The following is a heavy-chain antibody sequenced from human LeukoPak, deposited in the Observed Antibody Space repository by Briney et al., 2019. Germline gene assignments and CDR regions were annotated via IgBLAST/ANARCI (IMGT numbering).Heavy chain of an antibody. Sequence: GESLQISCKGSGYSFTSYWIAWVRQMPGKGLEWMGIINPADSDTRYSPSFQGQVTISADKSISTAYLQWSSLKASDTSMYYCARQWSLDYWGQGTLVTVSS. CDR2: INPADSDT. CDR1: GYSFTSYW. J-gene: IGHJ4*02. CDR3: ARQWSLDY. V-gene: IGHV5-51*01. D-gene: IGHD3-10*01.